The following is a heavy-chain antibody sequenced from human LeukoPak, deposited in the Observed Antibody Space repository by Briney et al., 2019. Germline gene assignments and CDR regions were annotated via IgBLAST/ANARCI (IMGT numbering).Heavy chain of an antibody. CDR2: ITSRSTT. Sequence: GGSLRLSCAASGFICSHYGMNWVRQAPGKGLEWVSGITSRSTTYYADSVKGRFTISRDNSKNMVWLQINSPTAEDTATYYCAKDGNWARFEDWGQGTLVTVSS. D-gene: IGHD7-27*01. V-gene: IGHV3-23*01. J-gene: IGHJ4*02. CDR3: AKDGNWARFED. CDR1: GFICSHYG.